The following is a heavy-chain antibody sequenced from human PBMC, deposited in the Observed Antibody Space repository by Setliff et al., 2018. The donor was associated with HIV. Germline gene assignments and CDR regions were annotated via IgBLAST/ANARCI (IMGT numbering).Heavy chain of an antibody. CDR3: ARDSGYDILDY. CDR2: ISSSGSTI. D-gene: IGHD5-12*01. J-gene: IGHJ4*02. CDR1: TFTFSSYE. V-gene: IGHV3-48*03. Sequence: GGSLRLSCAASTFTFSSYEMNWVRQAPGKGLEWVSYISSSGSTIYYADSVKGRFTISRDNAKNSLYLQMNSLRAEDTAVYYCARDSGYDILDYWGQGTLVTVSS.